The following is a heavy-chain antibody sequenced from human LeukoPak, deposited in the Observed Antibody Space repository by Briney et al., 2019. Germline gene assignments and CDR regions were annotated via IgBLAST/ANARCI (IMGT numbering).Heavy chain of an antibody. CDR3: ARDPIAAAEPIDY. CDR1: GASISSGDDY. V-gene: IGHV4-30-4*01. CDR2: IYYSGST. Sequence: SQTLSLTCTVPGASISSGDDYWSWIRQSPGKGLEWIGYIYYSGSTYYNPSLKSRLTISVDTSKNQFSLKLSSVTAADTAVYFCARDPIAAAEPIDYWGRGTLVTVSS. D-gene: IGHD6-13*01. J-gene: IGHJ4*02.